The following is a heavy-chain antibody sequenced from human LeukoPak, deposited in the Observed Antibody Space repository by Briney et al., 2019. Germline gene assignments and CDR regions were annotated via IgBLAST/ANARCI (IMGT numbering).Heavy chain of an antibody. CDR2: IYPPTGGT. CDR1: GGTFSSYA. D-gene: IGHD3-16*01. Sequence: GASVKVSCKASGGTFSSYAISWVRQAPGQGLEFMGWIYPPTGGTVLAEKFQGRVTMTRDTSITTAYMELSGLTFDDTAVYYCVRENWYYDHWGQGTLVTVSS. J-gene: IGHJ4*02. CDR3: VRENWYYDH. V-gene: IGHV1-2*02.